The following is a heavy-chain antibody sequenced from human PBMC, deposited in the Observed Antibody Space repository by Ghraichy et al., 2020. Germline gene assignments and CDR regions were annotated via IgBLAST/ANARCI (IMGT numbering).Heavy chain of an antibody. D-gene: IGHD3-16*01. J-gene: IGHJ4*02. V-gene: IGHV1-2*02. CDR2: INPNSGGT. CDR3: ARGKHYVWGTYNDY. CDR1: GYTFTGYY. Sequence: ASVKVSCKASGYTFTGYYMHWVRQAPGQGLEWMGWINPNSGGTNYAQKFQGRVTMTRDTSISTAYMELSRLRSDDTAVYYCARGKHYVWGTYNDYWGQGTLVTVSS.